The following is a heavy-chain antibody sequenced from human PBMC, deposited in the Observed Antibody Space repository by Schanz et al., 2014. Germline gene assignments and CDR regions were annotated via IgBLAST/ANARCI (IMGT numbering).Heavy chain of an antibody. Sequence: QVQLVESGGGVAQPGGSLRLSCAASGFSFSGYGMHWVRQAPGKGLEWVAVILYDGSKTYYADSVKGRFTISRDNSKNTLSLQMNSLRAEDTAVYYCAKGQLLSYYFDYWGQGTLVTVSS. J-gene: IGHJ4*02. CDR1: GFSFSGYG. CDR2: ILYDGSKT. D-gene: IGHD2-21*01. V-gene: IGHV3-33*03. CDR3: AKGQLLSYYFDY.